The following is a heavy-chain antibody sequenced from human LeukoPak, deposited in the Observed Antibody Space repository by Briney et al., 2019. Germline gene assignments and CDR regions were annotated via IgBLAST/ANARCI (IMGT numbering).Heavy chain of an antibody. CDR1: GFTFSSYE. CDR3: ARVGQWIDY. Sequence: GGSLRLSCAASGFTFSSYEMNWVRQAPGKGLQWVSYISGSGTTMSYADSAKGRFTMSGDNAKNSLYLQLNSLRAEDTAVYYCARVGQWIDYWGQGTLVTVSS. V-gene: IGHV3-48*03. J-gene: IGHJ4*02. CDR2: ISGSGTTM. D-gene: IGHD6-19*01.